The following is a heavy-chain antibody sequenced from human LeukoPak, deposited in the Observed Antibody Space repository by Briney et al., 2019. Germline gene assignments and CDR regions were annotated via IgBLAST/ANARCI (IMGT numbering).Heavy chain of an antibody. CDR3: ARLRTGRFSTSWFDY. Sequence: GGSLRLSCAASGFTFSSYAMHWVRQAPGKGLEWVAVISYDGSNKYYADSVKGRFTVSRDNAKSSLFLQVYSLTAEDTATYYCARLRTGRFSTSWFDYWGQGSLVTVSS. CDR1: GFTFSSYA. D-gene: IGHD6-13*01. CDR2: ISYDGSNK. V-gene: IGHV3-30-3*01. J-gene: IGHJ4*02.